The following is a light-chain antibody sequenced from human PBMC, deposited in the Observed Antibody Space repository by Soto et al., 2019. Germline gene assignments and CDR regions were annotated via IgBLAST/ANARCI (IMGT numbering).Light chain of an antibody. CDR2: EVT. Sequence: QSVLTQPASVSGSHGQSNTIYCTGTSSDIGAYNYVSWYQQHPGKAPKLRIYEVTNRPSGVSDRFSGSKSGNTASLTISGLQAEDEANYYCNSYTTLSNRVFGTGTKVTVL. CDR3: NSYTTLSNRV. J-gene: IGLJ1*01. CDR1: SSDIGAYNY. V-gene: IGLV2-14*01.